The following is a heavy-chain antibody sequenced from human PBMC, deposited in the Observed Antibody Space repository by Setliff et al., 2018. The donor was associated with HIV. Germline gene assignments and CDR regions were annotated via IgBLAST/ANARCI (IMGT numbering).Heavy chain of an antibody. V-gene: IGHV4-34*01. CDR2: LSPSGTT. Sequence: PSETLSLTCTVYGGSFSNYYTNWIRQPPGKGLEWIGELSPSGTTRSNPSLQSRVTISVDMSKNQFSLNLNSVTAADTAVYYCARGQGCGGGCHYAFEMWGQGTMVTVSS. CDR1: GGSFSNYY. J-gene: IGHJ3*02. CDR3: ARGQGCGGGCHYAFEM. D-gene: IGHD2-21*02.